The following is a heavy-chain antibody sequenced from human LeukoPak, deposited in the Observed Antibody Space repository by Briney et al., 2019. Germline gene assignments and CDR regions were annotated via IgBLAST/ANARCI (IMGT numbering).Heavy chain of an antibody. V-gene: IGHV4-4*07. J-gene: IGHJ4*02. CDR1: GGSISSYY. CDR3: AREVVPAAIGNYFDY. D-gene: IGHD2-2*01. CDR2: IYTSGST. Sequence: SETLSLTCTVSGGSISSYYWSWIRQPAGKGLEWIGRIYTSGSTNYNPSLKSRVTMSVDTSKNQFSLKLSSVTAADTAVYYCAREVVPAAIGNYFDYWGQGTLVTVSS.